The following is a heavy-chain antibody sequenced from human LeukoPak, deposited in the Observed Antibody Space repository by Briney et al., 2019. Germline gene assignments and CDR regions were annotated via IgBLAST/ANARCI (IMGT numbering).Heavy chain of an antibody. CDR3: ARVNSSGWYSTTARAFDI. CDR2: IYHSGST. J-gene: IGHJ3*02. CDR1: GGSISSSNW. D-gene: IGHD6-19*01. V-gene: IGHV4-4*02. Sequence: SGTLSLTCAVSGGSISSSNWWSWVRQPPEKGLEWIGEIYHSGSTNYNPSLKSRVTISVDKSKNQFSLKLSSVTAADTAVYYCARVNSSGWYSTTARAFDIWGQGTMVTVSS.